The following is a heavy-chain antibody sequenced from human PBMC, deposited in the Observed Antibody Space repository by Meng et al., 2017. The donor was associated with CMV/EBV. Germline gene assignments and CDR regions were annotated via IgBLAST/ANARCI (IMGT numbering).Heavy chain of an antibody. CDR2: IWYDGSNK. CDR1: GFTFSSYG. J-gene: IGHJ6*02. D-gene: IGHD2-2*01. Sequence: GESLKISCAASGFTFSSYGMHWVRQAPGKGLEWVAVIWYDGSNKYYADSVKGRFTISRDNSKNTLYLQMNSLRAEDTAVYYCAKGSSLPEGIYYYGMDVWGQGTTVTVSS. CDR3: AKGSSLPEGIYYYGMDV. V-gene: IGHV3-33*06.